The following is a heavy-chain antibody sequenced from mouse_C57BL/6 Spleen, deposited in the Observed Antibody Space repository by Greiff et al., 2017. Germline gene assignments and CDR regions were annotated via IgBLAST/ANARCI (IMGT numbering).Heavy chain of an antibody. Sequence: QVQLKQPGAELVRPGSSVKLSCKASGYTFTSYWMHWVKQRPIQGLEWIGNIDPSDSETHYNQKFKDKATLTVDKSSSTAYMQLSSLTSEDSAVYYCARGRNGYAMDYWGQGTSVTVSS. J-gene: IGHJ4*01. CDR1: GYTFTSYW. D-gene: IGHD2-1*01. CDR3: ARGRNGYAMDY. CDR2: IDPSDSET. V-gene: IGHV1-52*01.